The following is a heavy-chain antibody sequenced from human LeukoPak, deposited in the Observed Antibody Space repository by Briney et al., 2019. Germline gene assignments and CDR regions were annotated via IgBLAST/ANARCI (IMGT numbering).Heavy chain of an antibody. Sequence: SETQSLTCTVSGGSISSCYWSWIRQPAGKGLEWIGRIYTSGSTNYNPSLKSRVTMSVDTSKNQFSLKLSSVTAADTAVYYCARDDTIFGVVTKDYYYYYMDVWGKGTTVTVSS. CDR1: GGSISSCY. V-gene: IGHV4-4*07. CDR3: ARDDTIFGVVTKDYYYYYMDV. D-gene: IGHD3-3*01. J-gene: IGHJ6*03. CDR2: IYTSGST.